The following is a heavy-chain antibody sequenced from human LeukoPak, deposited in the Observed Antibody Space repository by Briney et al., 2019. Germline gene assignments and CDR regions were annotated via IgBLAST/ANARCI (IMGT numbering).Heavy chain of an antibody. CDR3: ARSGGNYYSI. V-gene: IGHV5-51*01. J-gene: IGHJ3*02. CDR2: SYPGGSDT. Sequence: GASLITSSECSGYRFTSYWFGWVRHMPPKDLEWRGSSYPGGSDTLYNPSLQSRVTISADKSTSTANLQRSSLKASDTAMFYCARSGGNYYSIWGQGTMVTVSS. D-gene: IGHD1-26*01. CDR1: GYRFTSYW.